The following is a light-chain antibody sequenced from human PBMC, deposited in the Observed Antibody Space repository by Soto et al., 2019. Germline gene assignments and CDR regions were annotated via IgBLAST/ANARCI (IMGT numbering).Light chain of an antibody. CDR3: SSYTISSTYV. CDR2: DVS. CDR1: SSDVCSYNR. Sequence: QSVLTQPPSVSGSPGQSVAISCTGTSSDVCSYNRVSWYQQPPGTAPKLMIFDVSNRPSGVPDRFSGSKSGNTASLTIFGLQAEDEADYYCSSYTISSTYVFGTGTKVTVL. J-gene: IGLJ1*01. V-gene: IGLV2-18*02.